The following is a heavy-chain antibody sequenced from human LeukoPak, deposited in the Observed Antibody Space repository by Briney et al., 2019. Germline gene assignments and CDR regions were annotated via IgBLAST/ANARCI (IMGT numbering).Heavy chain of an antibody. CDR1: GYSFTSYW. CDR2: IYPGDSDT. Sequence: GESLKISCKGSGYSFTSYWIGWVRQMPGKGLEWMGIIYPGDSDTRYSPSFQGQVTISADKSVSTAYLQSTSLKASDTAMYYCASLDLDSSSSSWYFDVWGRGTLVTVSS. V-gene: IGHV5-51*01. CDR3: ASLDLDSSSSSWYFDV. D-gene: IGHD6-6*01. J-gene: IGHJ2*01.